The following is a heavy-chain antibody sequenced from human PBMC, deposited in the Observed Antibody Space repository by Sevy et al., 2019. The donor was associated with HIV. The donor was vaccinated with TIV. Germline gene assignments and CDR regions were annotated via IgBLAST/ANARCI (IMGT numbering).Heavy chain of an antibody. CDR3: ARDNATVSRRGLRYYYYGTDV. CDR1: GSTFSTYW. J-gene: IGHJ6*02. CDR2: INEDGTEK. V-gene: IGHV3-7*01. D-gene: IGHD2-2*01. Sequence: WGSLRLSCAASGSTFSTYWMSWFRQAPGKGLEWVANINEDGTEKFYVNSVKGRFTMSRDNAKNSLYLQMNSLRAEDAAVYYCARDNATVSRRGLRYYYYGTDVWGQGTTVTVSS.